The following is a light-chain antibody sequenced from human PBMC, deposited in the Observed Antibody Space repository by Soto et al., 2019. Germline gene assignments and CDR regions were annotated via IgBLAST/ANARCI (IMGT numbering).Light chain of an antibody. Sequence: QSALTQPASVSGSPGQSVTISCTGTSSDIGSYNIVSWYQQHPGKVPKLMIYDVDKRPSGISDRFSGSKSGNTASLTISGLQAEDEADYYCCSYVGSSTLAFGGGTKLTVL. J-gene: IGLJ2*01. CDR3: CSYVGSSTLA. CDR2: DVD. CDR1: SSDIGSYNI. V-gene: IGLV2-23*02.